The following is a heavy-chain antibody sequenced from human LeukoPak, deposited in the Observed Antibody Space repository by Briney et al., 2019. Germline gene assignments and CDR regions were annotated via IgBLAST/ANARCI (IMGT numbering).Heavy chain of an antibody. D-gene: IGHD3-10*01. Sequence: GGSLRLSCAASGFTLSSYWMSWGRQAPGEGLEWVANIKQDGSEKYYVDSVKGRFTISRDNAKNSLYLQMNSLRAEDTAVYYCAREDGSGEFDYWGQGTLVTVSS. CDR1: GFTLSSYW. V-gene: IGHV3-7*01. CDR3: AREDGSGEFDY. CDR2: IKQDGSEK. J-gene: IGHJ4*02.